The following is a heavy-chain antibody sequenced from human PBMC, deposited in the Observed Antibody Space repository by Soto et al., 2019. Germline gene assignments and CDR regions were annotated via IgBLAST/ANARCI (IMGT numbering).Heavy chain of an antibody. J-gene: IGHJ5*02. CDR1: GVIFSNSW. CDR3: VRGIS. Sequence: ESGGGLVQPGGSLRLSCAVSGVIFSNSWMSWVRQAPGKGLEWVANIGQDGSERYYVDSVKGRFTISRDNAKNSLYLQMDSLRAEDTAVYYCVRGISWGQGTLVTVSS. V-gene: IGHV3-7*01. CDR2: IGQDGSER.